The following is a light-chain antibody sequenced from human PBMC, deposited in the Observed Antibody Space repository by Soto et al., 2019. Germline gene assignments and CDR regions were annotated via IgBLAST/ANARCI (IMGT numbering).Light chain of an antibody. J-gene: IGLJ1*01. CDR3: CSSAPESTYV. CDR2: RGT. V-gene: IGLV2-23*01. Sequence: QSVLAQPASVSGSPGQSITISCTGTSSDVGAYDAVSWYQQHPGKAPQVIIYRGTKRPSGVSTRFSGSVSGNTASLTVSGLQAEDEAEYFCCSSAPESTYVFGTGTKVHRP. CDR1: SSDVGAYDA.